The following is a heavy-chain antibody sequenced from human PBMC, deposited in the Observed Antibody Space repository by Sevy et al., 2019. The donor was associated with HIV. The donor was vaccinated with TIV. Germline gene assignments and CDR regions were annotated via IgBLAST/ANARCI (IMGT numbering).Heavy chain of an antibody. D-gene: IGHD3-10*02. J-gene: IGHJ4*02. V-gene: IGHV3-30-3*01. CDR1: GFTFSSYA. CDR2: ISNDGSNT. CDR3: ARDGEMVGELGYGYFDY. Sequence: GGSLRLSCAASGFTFSSYAMHWVRQAPGKGLEWVAAISNDGSNTYYADSVKGRFTISRDNSKNTLYLHMNSLRAEDTAVYYCARDGEMVGELGYGYFDYWGQGTLVTVSS.